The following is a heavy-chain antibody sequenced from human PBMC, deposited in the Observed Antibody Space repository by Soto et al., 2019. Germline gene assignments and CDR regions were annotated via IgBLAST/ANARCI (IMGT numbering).Heavy chain of an antibody. D-gene: IGHD2-15*01. CDR1: RFTFSSYG. CDR3: ARTGGSTAYGLDV. J-gene: IGHJ6*02. V-gene: IGHV3-33*01. CDR2: IWYDGSKV. Sequence: QVPLVESGGGVVQPGRSLRLSCVASRFTFSSYGMHWVRQAPGKGLEWVAVIWYDGSKVYYADSVKGRFTISRDNSRNTLALQMNSLRTEDTAVYYCARTGGSTAYGLDVWGQGTTVTVSS.